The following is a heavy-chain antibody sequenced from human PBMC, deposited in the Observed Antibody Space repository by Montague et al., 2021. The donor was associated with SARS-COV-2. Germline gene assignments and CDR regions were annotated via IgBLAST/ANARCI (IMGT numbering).Heavy chain of an antibody. CDR2: IYYGGST. D-gene: IGHD3-22*01. Sequence: TLSLTCTVSGGSISSGGYYWSWIRQHPGKGLEWIGYIYYGGSTYYXPSLKSRVTISVDTSKNQFSLKLSSVTAADTAVYYCARVQGITMIVVVIGAFDIWGQGTMVTVSS. CDR1: GGSISSGGYY. CDR3: ARVQGITMIVVVIGAFDI. V-gene: IGHV4-31*03. J-gene: IGHJ3*02.